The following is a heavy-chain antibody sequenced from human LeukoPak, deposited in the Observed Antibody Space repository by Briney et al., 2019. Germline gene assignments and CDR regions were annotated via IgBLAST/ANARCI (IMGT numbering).Heavy chain of an antibody. CDR3: ARADYDYVWGSYRYYYFDY. Sequence: PSETLSLTCTVSGGSISSGDYYWSWIRQPPGKGLEWIGYIYYSGSTDYNPSLKSRVTISVDTSKKQSSLKLSSVTAADTAVYYCARADYDYVWGSYRYYYFDYWGQGTLVTVSS. CDR1: GGSISSGDYY. V-gene: IGHV4-30-4*01. J-gene: IGHJ4*02. CDR2: IYYSGST. D-gene: IGHD3-16*02.